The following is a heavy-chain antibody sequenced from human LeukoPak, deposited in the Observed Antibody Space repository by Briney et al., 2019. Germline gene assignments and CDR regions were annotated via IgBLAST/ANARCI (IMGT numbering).Heavy chain of an antibody. V-gene: IGHV3-48*02. D-gene: IGHD5-12*01. CDR1: GFSFSSYG. CDR3: ARGARGYDVFDY. CDR2: ISSRSSSI. Sequence: PGGSLRLSCAASGFSFSSYGMNWVRQAPGKGLEWVSYISSRSSSIYYADSVKGRFTISRDNAKNSLYLQLNSLRDEDTAVYYCARGARGYDVFDYWGQGTLVTVSS. J-gene: IGHJ4*02.